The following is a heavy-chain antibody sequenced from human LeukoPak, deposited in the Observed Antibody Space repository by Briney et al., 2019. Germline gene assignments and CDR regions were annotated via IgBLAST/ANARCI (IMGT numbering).Heavy chain of an antibody. Sequence: GGSLRLSCAASGFTFSSYWMSWVRQAPGKGREWVANMKQDGSEKYYVDSVKGRFTISRDNAKNSLYLQMNSLRAEDTAVYYCARDYHDDTASLFDYWGQGTLVTVSS. J-gene: IGHJ4*02. V-gene: IGHV3-7*01. CDR2: MKQDGSEK. D-gene: IGHD5-18*01. CDR1: GFTFSSYW. CDR3: ARDYHDDTASLFDY.